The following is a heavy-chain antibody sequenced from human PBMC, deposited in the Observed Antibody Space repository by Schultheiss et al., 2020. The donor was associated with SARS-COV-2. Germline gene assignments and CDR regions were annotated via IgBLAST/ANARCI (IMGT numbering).Heavy chain of an antibody. V-gene: IGHV4-34*01. J-gene: IGHJ4*02. D-gene: IGHD5-18*01. Sequence: SETLSLTCSVYGGSFSGYNWSWIRQPPGKGLEWIGEINHSGSTKYYPSPKSRVTISRDTSKKQFSLRLISVTATDTAVYYCARGRWRNGWIHDYWGQGTLVTVSS. CDR1: GGSFSGYN. CDR2: INHSGST. CDR3: ARGRWRNGWIHDY.